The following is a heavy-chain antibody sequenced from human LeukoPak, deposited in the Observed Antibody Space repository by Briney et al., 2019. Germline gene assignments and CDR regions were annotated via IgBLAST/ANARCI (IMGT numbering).Heavy chain of an antibody. J-gene: IGHJ4*02. D-gene: IGHD3-3*02. CDR3: AASFLRGYFDY. CDR1: GVTFNNYA. Sequence: PGGSLRLSCSASGVTFNNYAMSWVRQAPGKGLEWVSYISSSGSTIYYADSVKGRFTISRDNAKNSLYLQMNSLRAEDTAVYYCAASFLRGYFDYWGQGTLVTVSS. V-gene: IGHV3-11*04. CDR2: ISSSGSTI.